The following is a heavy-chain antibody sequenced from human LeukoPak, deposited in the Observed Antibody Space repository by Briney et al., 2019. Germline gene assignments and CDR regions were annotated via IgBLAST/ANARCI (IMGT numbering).Heavy chain of an antibody. CDR3: ARGVVIAPQTFDY. V-gene: IGHV4-61*05. D-gene: IGHD2-21*01. Sequence: SETLSLTCTVSGGSISSSSYYWGWIRQPPGSGLEWIGYIHHSRSTNYNPSLKSRVTISVDASTNQFSLQLSSVTAADTAVYYCARGVVIAPQTFDYWGQGTLVTVSS. J-gene: IGHJ4*02. CDR2: IHHSRST. CDR1: GGSISSSSYY.